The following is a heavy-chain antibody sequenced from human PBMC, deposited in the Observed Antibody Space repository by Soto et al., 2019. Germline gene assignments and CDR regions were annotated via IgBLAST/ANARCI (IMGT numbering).Heavy chain of an antibody. D-gene: IGHD5-18*01. CDR2: VSWTNISF. CDR3: AKDRNTAMVTGDFDY. J-gene: IGHJ4*01. CDR1: VFTFGDYA. V-gene: IGHV3-9*01. Sequence: GGSLRLSCAASVFTFGDYAMHWVRQVPGRGLEWVSGVSWTNISFGYADSVKGRFTISRDNAKNSLYLQMNSLRREDTAFYYCAKDRNTAMVTGDFDYWGHGTLVTVSS.